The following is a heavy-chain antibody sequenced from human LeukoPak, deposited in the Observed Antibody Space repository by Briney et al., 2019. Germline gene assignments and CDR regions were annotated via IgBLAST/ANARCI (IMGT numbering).Heavy chain of an antibody. Sequence: GASVKLSCKASGYTFTGYYIHWVRQAPGQGLEWMGWINPNSGGTKYAQKFQGRATMTRDTSISTAYMELSSLTSDEPALYYCATDGAVSETVYPEYWGQGTLVTAAS. CDR1: GYTFTGYY. CDR2: INPNSGGT. V-gene: IGHV1-2*02. CDR3: ATDGAVSETVYPEY. J-gene: IGHJ4*02. D-gene: IGHD6-19*01.